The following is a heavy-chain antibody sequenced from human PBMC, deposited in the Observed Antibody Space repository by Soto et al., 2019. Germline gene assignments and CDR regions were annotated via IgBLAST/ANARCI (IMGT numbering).Heavy chain of an antibody. D-gene: IGHD3-22*01. CDR1: GGTFSSYA. CDR2: IIPIFGTA. J-gene: IGHJ5*02. V-gene: IGHV1-69*13. CDR3: ARRGYYYNWFDP. Sequence: SVKVSCKASGGTFSSYAISWVRQAPGQGLEWMGGIIPIFGTANYAQKFQGRVTITADESTSTAYMELSSLRSEDTAVYYCARRGYYYNWFDPWGQRTLVTVSS.